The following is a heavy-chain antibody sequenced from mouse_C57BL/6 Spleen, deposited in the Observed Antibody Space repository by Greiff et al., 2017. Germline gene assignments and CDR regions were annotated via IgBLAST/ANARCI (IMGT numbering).Heavy chain of an antibody. CDR3: ARSYYDYDGFAY. CDR2: IHPNSGST. V-gene: IGHV1-64*01. Sequence: QVHVKQPGAELVKPGDSVKLSCKASGYTFTSYWMHWVKQRPGQGLEWIGMIHPNSGSTIYNEKFKSKATLTVDKSSSTAYMQLSSLTSEDSAVYYCARSYYDYDGFAYWGQGTLGTVSA. D-gene: IGHD2-4*01. J-gene: IGHJ3*01. CDR1: GYTFTSYW.